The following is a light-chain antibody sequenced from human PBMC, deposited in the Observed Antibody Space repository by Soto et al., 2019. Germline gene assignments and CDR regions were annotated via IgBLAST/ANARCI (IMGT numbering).Light chain of an antibody. J-gene: IGLJ2*01. CDR3: SSSTNTNTLVI. V-gene: IGLV2-14*01. CDR2: EGT. Sequence: QSVLTQPASVSGSPGQSITISCTGTSSDIGRYKFVSWFQQHPVKAPKLLILEGTNRPSGVSNRFSGSKSGNTASLTISGLQAEDEAIYFCSSSTNTNTLVIFGGGTKVTVL. CDR1: SSDIGRYKF.